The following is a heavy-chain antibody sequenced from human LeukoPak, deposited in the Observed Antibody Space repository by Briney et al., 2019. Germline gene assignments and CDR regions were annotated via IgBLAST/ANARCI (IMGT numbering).Heavy chain of an antibody. D-gene: IGHD6-19*01. CDR1: GYTFASYY. CDR2: INPSGGST. J-gene: IGHJ4*02. CDR3: ATSVAGTGYYFDY. Sequence: ASVKVSCKASGYTFASYYMHWVRQAPGQGLEWMGIINPSGGSTSYAQKFQGRVTMTRDTSTSTVYMELSSLRSEDTAVYYCATSVAGTGYYFDYWGQGTLVTVSS. V-gene: IGHV1-46*01.